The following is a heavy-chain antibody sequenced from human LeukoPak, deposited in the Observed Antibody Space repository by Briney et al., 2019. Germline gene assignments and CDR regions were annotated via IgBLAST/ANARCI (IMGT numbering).Heavy chain of an antibody. D-gene: IGHD3-10*01. CDR1: GFTFDDYA. J-gene: IGHJ4*02. Sequence: GGSLRLSCAASGFTFDDYAMHWVRQAPGKGLEGVSGISWNSGSVGYADSVKGRFTISRDNAKNSLYLQMNSLRTEDTALYYCAKTQYGSGNYYNGGFDYWGQGTLVTVSS. CDR3: AKTQYGSGNYYNGGFDY. CDR2: ISWNSGSV. V-gene: IGHV3-9*01.